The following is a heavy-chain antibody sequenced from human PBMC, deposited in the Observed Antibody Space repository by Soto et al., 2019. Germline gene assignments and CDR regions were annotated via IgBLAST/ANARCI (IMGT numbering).Heavy chain of an antibody. CDR1: GFTFSSYA. V-gene: IGHV3-23*01. CDR2: MSGSGGST. J-gene: IGHJ4*02. Sequence: GSLRLSCAGSGFTFSSYAMILVRQAPGPGLEWVSAMSGSGGSTYYADSVKGRFTISRDNSKNTLYLQMNSLRAEDTAVYYCAKNDYYDSSGYLYYFDYWGQGTLVTVSS. CDR3: AKNDYYDSSGYLYYFDY. D-gene: IGHD3-22*01.